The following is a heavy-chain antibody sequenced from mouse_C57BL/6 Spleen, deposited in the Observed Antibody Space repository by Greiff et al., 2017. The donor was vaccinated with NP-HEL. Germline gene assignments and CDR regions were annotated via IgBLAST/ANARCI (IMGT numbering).Heavy chain of an antibody. CDR2: INPSHGGP. CDR3: ARHYVSRTDWFAY. Sequence: QVQLQQPGTELVKPGASVKLSCKASGYTFTSYWMHWVKQRPGQGLEWIGNINPSHGGPNYNEKFKSKAKLTVDKSSSTAYMQLSSLTSDDSAVYYCARHYVSRTDWFAYWGQGTLVTVSA. V-gene: IGHV1-53*01. D-gene: IGHD1-1*01. CDR1: GYTFTSYW. J-gene: IGHJ3*01.